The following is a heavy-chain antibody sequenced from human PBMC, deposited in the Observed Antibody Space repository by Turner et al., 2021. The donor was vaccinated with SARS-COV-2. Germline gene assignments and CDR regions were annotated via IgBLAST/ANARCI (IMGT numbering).Heavy chain of an antibody. V-gene: IGHV3-21*01. J-gene: IGHJ6*02. D-gene: IGHD2-2*01. CDR1: GFTYSSNS. Sequence: EVQPVESGGGLVKSGGPSSPSCAATGFTYSSNSMNWVRQAPEEGLKWVSSVSSISSYIYYTDSVDGLFTISRNNAENSLYLLMHSLRAVDTAVYYCARDHRPVVVPAAKRTGSYYYGMDVWGQGTTVTVSS. CDR3: ARDHRPVVVPAAKRTGSYYYGMDV. CDR2: VSSISSYI.